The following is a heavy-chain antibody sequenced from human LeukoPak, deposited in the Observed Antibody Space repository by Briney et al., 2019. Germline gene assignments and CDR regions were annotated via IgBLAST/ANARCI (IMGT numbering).Heavy chain of an antibody. V-gene: IGHV3-49*03. CDR3: TRIGSGVRGSYTFDY. J-gene: IGHJ4*02. CDR2: IRSKTYGGTP. CDR1: GFTFGDYS. Sequence: GGSLRLSCTASGFTFGDYSMSWFRQAPGKGLEWVGFIRSKTYGGTPEYAASVKGRFSISRDDSKRVAYLQMNSPKTEDTALYYCTRIGSGVRGSYTFDYWGQGTLVTVSS. D-gene: IGHD1-26*01.